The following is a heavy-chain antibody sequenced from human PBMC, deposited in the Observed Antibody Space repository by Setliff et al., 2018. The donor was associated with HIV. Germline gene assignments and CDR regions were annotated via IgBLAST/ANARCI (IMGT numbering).Heavy chain of an antibody. D-gene: IGHD3-3*01. CDR3: ARLTIFGVVEHDY. J-gene: IGHJ4*02. V-gene: IGHV4-39*01. CDR2: IYYSGST. CDR1: GGSISSSNYY. Sequence: SETLSLTCTVSGGSISSSNYYWGWIRQPPGKGLEWIGNIYYSGSTYYNPSLKSRVTISVETSKNQFSLKLSSVTAADTAVYYCARLTIFGVVEHDYWGQGTLVTVSS.